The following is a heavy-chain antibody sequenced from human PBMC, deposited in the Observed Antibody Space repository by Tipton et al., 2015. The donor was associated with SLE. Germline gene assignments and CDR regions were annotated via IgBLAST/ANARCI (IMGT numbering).Heavy chain of an antibody. CDR2: TYTSGST. CDR3: ARDPLGGLDY. V-gene: IGHV4-4*07. J-gene: IGHJ4*02. Sequence: LRLSCTVSGGSISSYYWSWIRQPAGKGLEWIGRTYTSGSTNYNPSLKSRITMSVDTSKNQFSLKLSSVTAADTAVYYCARDPLGGLDYWGQGTLVTVSS. CDR1: GGSISSYY.